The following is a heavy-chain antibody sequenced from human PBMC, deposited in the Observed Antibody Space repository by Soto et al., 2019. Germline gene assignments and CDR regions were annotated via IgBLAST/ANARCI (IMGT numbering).Heavy chain of an antibody. CDR3: ARHTWWHFD. D-gene: IGHD2-8*02. V-gene: IGHV3-7*04. CDR1: GFTFKDYS. CDR2: IKRDGLEK. J-gene: IGHJ4*02. Sequence: EVQLVESGGDLVRPGGSLRLSCAASGFTFKDYSMTWIRQAPGRGPEWVANIKRDGLEKYYAESVRGRFVISRDDAKKSLYLQLNSLRVEDTAVYYCARHTWWHFDWGQGTLVTVSS.